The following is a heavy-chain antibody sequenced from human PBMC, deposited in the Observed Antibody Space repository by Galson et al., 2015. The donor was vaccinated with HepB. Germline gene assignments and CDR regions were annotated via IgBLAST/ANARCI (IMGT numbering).Heavy chain of an antibody. Sequence: LSLTCSVSGGSISSYYWNWIRQPPGKGLEWIGYIHYSGRTDYNPSLKSRVTISVDTSTNHFSLRLTSVTAADTAVYYCAGANIAVADDWYFDLWGRGTLVTVSS. CDR3: AGANIAVADDWYFDL. CDR1: GGSISSYY. J-gene: IGHJ2*01. V-gene: IGHV4-59*01. CDR2: IHYSGRT. D-gene: IGHD6-19*01.